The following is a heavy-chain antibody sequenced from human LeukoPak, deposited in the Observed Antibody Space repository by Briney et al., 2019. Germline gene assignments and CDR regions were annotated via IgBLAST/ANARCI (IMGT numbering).Heavy chain of an antibody. V-gene: IGHV3-30*18. CDR1: GFTFATYW. Sequence: GGSLRLSCEASGFTFATYWMHWVHQAPGKGLEWVAVISYDGSNKYYADSVKGRFTISRDNSKNTLYLQMNSLRAEDTAVYYCAKDCGQYYYYGMDVWGQGTTVTVSS. CDR2: ISYDGSNK. CDR3: AKDCGQYYYYGMDV. J-gene: IGHJ6*02. D-gene: IGHD2-21*01.